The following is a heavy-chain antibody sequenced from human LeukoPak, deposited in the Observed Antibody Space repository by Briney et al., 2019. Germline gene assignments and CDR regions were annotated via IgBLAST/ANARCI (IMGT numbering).Heavy chain of an antibody. D-gene: IGHD3-10*01. CDR3: TLPGYYFDY. CDR2: IRSKAYGGTT. Sequence: GRSLRLSCTASGFTFGGYAMSWVRQAPGKGREWVGFIRSKAYGGTTEYAASVKGRFTISRDDSKSIAYLQMNSLKTEDTAVYYCTLPGYYFDYWGQGTLVTVSS. J-gene: IGHJ4*02. CDR1: GFTFGGYA. V-gene: IGHV3-49*04.